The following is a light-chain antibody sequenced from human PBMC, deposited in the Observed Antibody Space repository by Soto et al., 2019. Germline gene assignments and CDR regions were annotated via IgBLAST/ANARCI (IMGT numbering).Light chain of an antibody. Sequence: EIVLTQSPGTLSLSPGERATLYCMASQSVISSYLAWYQQKPGQAPRLLIYGASSRATGIPDRFSGSGSGTDFTLTISRLEPEDFAVDYCQQYDRSLLTCGGGTKVEIK. CDR2: GAS. CDR1: QSVISSY. J-gene: IGKJ4*01. CDR3: QQYDRSLLT. V-gene: IGKV3-20*01.